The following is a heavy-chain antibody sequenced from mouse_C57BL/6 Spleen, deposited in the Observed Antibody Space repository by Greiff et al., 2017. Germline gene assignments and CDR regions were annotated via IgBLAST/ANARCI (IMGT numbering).Heavy chain of an antibody. Sequence: QVQLKQPGTELVKPGASVKLSCKASGYTFTSYWMHWVKQRPGQGLEWIGNINPSNGGTNYNEKFKSKATLTVDKSSSTAYMQLSSLTSEDSAVYYCARPGIYYGNLYYAMDYWGQGTSVTVSS. V-gene: IGHV1-53*01. CDR2: INPSNGGT. D-gene: IGHD2-1*01. CDR3: ARPGIYYGNLYYAMDY. CDR1: GYTFTSYW. J-gene: IGHJ4*01.